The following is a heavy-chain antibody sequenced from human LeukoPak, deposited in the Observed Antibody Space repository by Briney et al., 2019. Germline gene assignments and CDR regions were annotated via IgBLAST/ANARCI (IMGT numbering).Heavy chain of an antibody. CDR1: GFTFSNYW. D-gene: IGHD1-14*01. Sequence: GGSLRLSCAASGFTFSNYWMSWVRQAPGKGLEWVANIKQDGSEKYYVDSVKGRFTISRDDAKNSLYLQMNSLRAEDTAVYYCARRYFDYWGQGTLVTVSS. CDR3: ARRYFDY. J-gene: IGHJ4*02. CDR2: IKQDGSEK. V-gene: IGHV3-7*01.